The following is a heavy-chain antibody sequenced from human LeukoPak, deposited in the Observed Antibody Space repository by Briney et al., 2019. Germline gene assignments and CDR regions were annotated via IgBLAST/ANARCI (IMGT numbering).Heavy chain of an antibody. Sequence: GGSLRLSCAASGFNFDDYAMHWVRQAPGKGLEWVSCISSSSSYIYYADSVKGRFTISRDNAKNSLYLQMNSLRAEDTAVYYCARAHNWKYGSFDFWGQGTLVTVSS. D-gene: IGHD1-7*01. CDR1: GFNFDDYA. J-gene: IGHJ4*02. CDR2: ISSSSSYI. V-gene: IGHV3-21*01. CDR3: ARAHNWKYGSFDF.